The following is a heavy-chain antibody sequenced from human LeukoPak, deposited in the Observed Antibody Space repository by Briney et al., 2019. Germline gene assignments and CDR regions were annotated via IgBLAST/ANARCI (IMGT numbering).Heavy chain of an antibody. CDR1: GFTFSSYV. V-gene: IGHV3-53*01. CDR3: ARVGGH. Sequence: GGSLRLSCAASGFTFSSYVMSWVRQAPGKGLEWVSVIYSGGSTYYADSVRGRFIISRDNSKNTLYLQMNSLRVEDTAVYYCARVGGHWGQGTLVTVSS. J-gene: IGHJ4*02. CDR2: IYSGGST. D-gene: IGHD3-10*01.